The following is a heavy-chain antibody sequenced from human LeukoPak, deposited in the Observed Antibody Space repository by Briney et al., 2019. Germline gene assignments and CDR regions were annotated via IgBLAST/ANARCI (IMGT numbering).Heavy chain of an antibody. V-gene: IGHV4-59*08. CDR3: ARLREGAKDAPFDP. D-gene: IGHD2-2*01. Sequence: SSETLSLTCTVSDGSISTYYWSWIRQPPGKGLEWIGLTYYTGSTNYNPSLKSRVTISVDTSKNQFSLKLSSVTAADTAVYYCARLREGAKDAPFDPWGQGTLVTVSS. CDR1: DGSISTYY. J-gene: IGHJ5*02. CDR2: TYYTGST.